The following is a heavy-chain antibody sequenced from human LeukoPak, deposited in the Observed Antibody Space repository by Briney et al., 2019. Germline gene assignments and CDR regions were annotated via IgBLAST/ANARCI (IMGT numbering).Heavy chain of an antibody. CDR1: GYTFTGYY. V-gene: IGHV1-2*02. Sequence: ASVKVSCKASGYTFTGYYMHWVRQAPGQGLEWMGWINPNSGGTNYAQKFHGRVTMTRDMSTSTVYMELSSLRSEDTAVYYCARDGGSYGPEREYYFDYWGQGTLVTVSS. CDR2: INPNSGGT. CDR3: ARDGGSYGPEREYYFDY. J-gene: IGHJ4*02. D-gene: IGHD5-18*01.